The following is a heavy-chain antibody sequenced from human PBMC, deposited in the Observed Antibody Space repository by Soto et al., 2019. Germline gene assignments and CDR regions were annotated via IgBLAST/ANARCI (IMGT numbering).Heavy chain of an antibody. V-gene: IGHV3-23*01. D-gene: IGHD3-22*01. J-gene: IGHJ4*02. CDR2: ISGSGGST. Sequence: HPGGSLSLSCAASGFTFSSYAMSWVRQAPGKGLEWVSAISGSGGSTYYADSVKGRFTISRDNSKNTLYLQMNSLRAEDTAVYYCAKASFHYDSSGPRLDYWGQGTLVTVSS. CDR3: AKASFHYDSSGPRLDY. CDR1: GFTFSSYA.